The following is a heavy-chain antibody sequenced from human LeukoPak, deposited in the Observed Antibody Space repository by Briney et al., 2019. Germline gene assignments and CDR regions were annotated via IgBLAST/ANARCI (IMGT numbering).Heavy chain of an antibody. CDR2: INNSGTT. J-gene: IGHJ6*03. CDR3: ARVVSGVGYYMDV. CDR1: GYSISSRYY. D-gene: IGHD1-26*01. V-gene: IGHV4-38-2*02. Sequence: SETLSLTCSVSGYSISSRYYWGWSRPPPGKGLEWIGSINNSGTTYYNPSLKSRVTISVDTSRTQFSLKLNSVTAADTAVYYCARVVSGVGYYMDVWGKGTTVPVSS.